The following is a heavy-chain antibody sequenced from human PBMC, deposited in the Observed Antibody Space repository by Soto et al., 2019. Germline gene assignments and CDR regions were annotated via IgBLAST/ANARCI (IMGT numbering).Heavy chain of an antibody. CDR1: GDSVSSNSVG. D-gene: IGHD1-26*01. J-gene: IGHJ4*02. CDR2: TYYRSKWYN. V-gene: IGHV6-1*01. CDR3: ARVGRYYFDY. Sequence: SQTLSLTCAISGDSVSSNSVGWNRIRQSPSRGLEWLGRTYYRSKWYNEYAVSVKSRVTINPDTSKNQFSLQLKFVTPEDTAVYYCARVGRYYFDYWGQGTLVTVSS.